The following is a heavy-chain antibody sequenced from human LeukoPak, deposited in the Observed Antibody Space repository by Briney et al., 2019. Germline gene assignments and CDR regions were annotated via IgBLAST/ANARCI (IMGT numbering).Heavy chain of an antibody. J-gene: IGHJ3*01. D-gene: IGHD1-26*01. CDR2: IGGNGVKT. V-gene: IGHV3-23*01. CDR3: ARDSGYNGYDPGAFDV. Sequence: GGALRLSCAASGFTFNIYAMNWVRQAPDRGREWVSSIGGNGVKTQYADSVNGRFTISRDNSKNTLYLQMNSLGADDTAVYYCARDSGYNGYDPGAFDVWGEGTMVSASA. CDR1: GFTFNIYA.